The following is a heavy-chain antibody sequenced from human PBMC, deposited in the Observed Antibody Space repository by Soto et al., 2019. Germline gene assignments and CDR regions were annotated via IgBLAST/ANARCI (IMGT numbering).Heavy chain of an antibody. D-gene: IGHD1-7*01. V-gene: IGHV3-23*01. CDR2: SSATGAGT. J-gene: IGHJ4*02. CDR1: GFTFSNYA. Sequence: DVQLLESGGGLVQPGGSLRLSCVVSGFTFSNYAMSWVRQAPGKGLEWVSFSSATGAGTYYADSVKGRFTISRDNSKNTLYLQMTSLRADDTAVYYCAKDRRAGGNYGFYSDFWGQGALVIVSS. CDR3: AKDRRAGGNYGFYSDF.